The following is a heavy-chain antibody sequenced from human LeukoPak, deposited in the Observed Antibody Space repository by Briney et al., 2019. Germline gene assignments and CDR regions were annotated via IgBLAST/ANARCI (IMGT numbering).Heavy chain of an antibody. CDR2: IYPGDSDT. Sequence: GESLKISCKGSGYSLTNYWIGWVRQMPGKGLEWMGIIYPGDSDTRYSPSFQGQVTISVDKSITTAYLQWNSLKASDTAMYYCARHGINDYYFDYWGQGTRVTVSS. V-gene: IGHV5-51*01. CDR3: ARHGINDYYFDY. CDR1: GYSLTNYW. J-gene: IGHJ4*02. D-gene: IGHD2-8*01.